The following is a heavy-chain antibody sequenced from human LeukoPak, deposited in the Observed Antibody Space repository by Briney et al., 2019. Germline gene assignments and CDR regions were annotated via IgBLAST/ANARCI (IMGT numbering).Heavy chain of an antibody. J-gene: IGHJ4*02. CDR3: ARDVGNTGWYTFDY. Sequence: SPTLSLTFAISGDSVSSNNYAWNWIRQSPSRGLEWLGSTYYRSKWYNDYAESMKGRITINPDTSKNQFSVQLNSVTPEDTAVYYCARDVGNTGWYTFDYWGQGTLVTVSS. CDR2: TYYRSKWYN. CDR1: GDSVSSNNYA. V-gene: IGHV6-1*01. D-gene: IGHD6-19*01.